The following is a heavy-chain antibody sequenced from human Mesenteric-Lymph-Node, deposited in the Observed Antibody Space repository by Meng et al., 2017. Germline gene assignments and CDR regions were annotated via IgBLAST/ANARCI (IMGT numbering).Heavy chain of an antibody. J-gene: IGHJ5*02. Sequence: GSLRLSCTVSGASMSSSSHYWGWIRQSPGKGLEWIGSIYNTGSTYYNPSLKSRVTISIDTSKNQFSLKLSSVTAADTAVYYCARVYDYSNSWFDPWGQGTLVTVSS. CDR3: ARVYDYSNSWFDP. D-gene: IGHD5-12*01. V-gene: IGHV4-39*07. CDR2: IYNTGST. CDR1: GASMSSSSHY.